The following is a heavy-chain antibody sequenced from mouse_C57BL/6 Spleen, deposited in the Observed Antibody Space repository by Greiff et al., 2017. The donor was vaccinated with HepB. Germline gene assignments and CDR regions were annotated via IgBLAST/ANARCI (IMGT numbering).Heavy chain of an antibody. D-gene: IGHD1-1*01. CDR3: ARGTTVVAHWDFDV. J-gene: IGHJ1*03. V-gene: IGHV1-59*01. Sequence: QVQLQQPGAELVRPGTSVTLSCKASGYTFTSYWMHWVKQRPGQGLEWIGVIDPSDSYTNYNQKFKGKATLTVDTSSSTAYMQLSSLTSEDSAVYYCARGTTVVAHWDFDVWGTGTTVTVAS. CDR2: IDPSDSYT. CDR1: GYTFTSYW.